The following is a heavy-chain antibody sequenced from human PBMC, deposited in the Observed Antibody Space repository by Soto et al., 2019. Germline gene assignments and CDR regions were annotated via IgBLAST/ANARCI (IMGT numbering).Heavy chain of an antibody. Sequence: QVQLQESGPGLVKPSQTLSLTCTVSGGSISSGGYYWSWIRQHPGKGLEWIGYIYYSGSTYYNPSLKCRVTISVDTSKIHFSLKLSSVTAADTAVYYCARADCSGGSCYNFDYWGQGTLVTVSS. CDR3: ARADCSGGSCYNFDY. J-gene: IGHJ4*02. D-gene: IGHD2-15*01. CDR2: IYYSGST. CDR1: GGSISSGGYY. V-gene: IGHV4-31*03.